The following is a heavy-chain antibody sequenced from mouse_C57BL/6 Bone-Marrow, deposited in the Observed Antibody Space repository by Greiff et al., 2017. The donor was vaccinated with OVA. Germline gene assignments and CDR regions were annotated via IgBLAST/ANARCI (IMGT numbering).Heavy chain of an antibody. CDR1: GFNIKDSY. D-gene: IGHD1-1*01. J-gene: IGHJ3*01. V-gene: IGHV14-1*01. Sequence: VQLQQSGAELVRPGASVKLSCTASGFNIKDSYMHWVKQRPEQGLEWIGRIDPEDGDTEYAPKFKGKATMTADTSSNTAYLQLSSLTSEDTAVYYCTPYYYGSRGFAYWGQGTLVTVSA. CDR3: TPYYYGSRGFAY. CDR2: IDPEDGDT.